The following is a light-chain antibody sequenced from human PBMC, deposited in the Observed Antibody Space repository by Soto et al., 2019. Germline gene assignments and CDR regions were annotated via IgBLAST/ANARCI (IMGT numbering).Light chain of an antibody. CDR3: QRYGSSPLIT. CDR2: GTS. J-gene: IGKJ5*01. V-gene: IGKV3-20*01. CDR1: QSVSSSS. Sequence: ETVFTQSPGTLSLSPGERATLSCRASQSVSSSSLAWYQQRPGQAPRLLIYGTSSRATGIPDRFSGSGSGTDFTLTISRLEPEDFAVYFCQRYGSSPLITLGQGTRLEIK.